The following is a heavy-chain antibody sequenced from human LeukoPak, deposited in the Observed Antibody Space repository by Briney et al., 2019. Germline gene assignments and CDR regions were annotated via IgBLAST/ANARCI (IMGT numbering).Heavy chain of an antibody. CDR2: ISSSSIYI. CDR1: GFTFTTYT. J-gene: IGHJ4*02. V-gene: IGHV3-21*01. D-gene: IGHD5-12*01. CDR3: AREDAGGYVDY. Sequence: TTGGSLRLSCAASGFTFTTYTMNWARQAPGKGLEWVSSISSSSIYIYYADSLEGRFTISRDNAKNSLYLQIDSLRADDTAVYYCAREDAGGYVDYWGQGTLVAVSS.